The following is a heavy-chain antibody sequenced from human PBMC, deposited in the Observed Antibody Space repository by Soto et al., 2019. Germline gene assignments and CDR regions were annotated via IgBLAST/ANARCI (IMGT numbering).Heavy chain of an antibody. J-gene: IGHJ5*02. CDR3: ARGGTGRPDGYNINRWFEP. CDR2: INHSGSP. D-gene: IGHD5-12*01. V-gene: IGHV4-34*01. CDR1: GGSFSGYY. Sequence: SETLSLTFAVYGGSFSGYYWRWIRQRPGKGLEWIGEINHSGSPTYNPSLKSRVNISVDTSKNQFSLKLSSVTAADTAVYYCARGGTGRPDGYNINRWFEPWGQGNLVTVS.